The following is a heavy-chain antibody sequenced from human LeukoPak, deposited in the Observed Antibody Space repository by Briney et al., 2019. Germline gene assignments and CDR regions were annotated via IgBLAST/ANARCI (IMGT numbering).Heavy chain of an antibody. V-gene: IGHV3-30-3*02. D-gene: IGHD3-9*01. CDR1: GFTFSSYA. CDR3: AKWGDYDVLTGYYVSDY. J-gene: IGHJ4*02. Sequence: GGSLGLSCAASGFTFSSYAMHWVRQAPGKGLEWVAVISYDGSNKYYADSVKGRFTISRDNSKNTVFLQMNSLRAEDTAVYYCAKWGDYDVLTGYYVSDYWGQGTLVTVSS. CDR2: ISYDGSNK.